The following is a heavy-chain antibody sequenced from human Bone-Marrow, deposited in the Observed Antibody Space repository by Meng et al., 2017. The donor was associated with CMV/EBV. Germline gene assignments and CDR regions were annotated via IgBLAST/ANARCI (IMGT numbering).Heavy chain of an antibody. CDR1: GGTFSSYA. CDR3: AIRPYFGVVTTDY. V-gene: IGHV1-69*10. D-gene: IGHD3-3*01. Sequence: SVKVSCKASGGTFSSYAISWVRQAPGQGLEWMGGIIPILGIANYAQRFQGRVTITADKSTSTAYMELSSLRSEDTAVYYCAIRPYFGVVTTDYWGQGTLVTVSS. J-gene: IGHJ4*02. CDR2: IIPILGIA.